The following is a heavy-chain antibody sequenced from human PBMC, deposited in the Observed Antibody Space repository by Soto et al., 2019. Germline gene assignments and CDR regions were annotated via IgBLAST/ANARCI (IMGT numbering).Heavy chain of an antibody. V-gene: IGHV4-59*01. CDR2: IYYSGST. CDR3: ARDLRWFGESTRAFDI. D-gene: IGHD3-10*01. CDR1: GGSISSYY. J-gene: IGHJ3*02. Sequence: WETLSLTCTVSGGSISSYYLSWIRQPPGKGLEWIGYIYYSGSTNYNPSLKSRVTISVDTSKNQFSLKLSSVTAADTAVYYCARDLRWFGESTRAFDIWGQGTMVTVSS.